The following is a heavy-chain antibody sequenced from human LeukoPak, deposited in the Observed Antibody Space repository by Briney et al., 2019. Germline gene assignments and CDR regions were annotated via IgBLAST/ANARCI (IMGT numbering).Heavy chain of an antibody. V-gene: IGHV5-51*01. J-gene: IGHJ4*02. D-gene: IGHD3-10*01. CDR1: GYSFTNCW. Sequence: GESLKISCKGSGYSFTNCWIGWVRQMPGKGLEWMGIIFPGDSDTKYSPSFQGQVTISADKSISTAYLQWSSLKASDTAMYYCARAYYYGSGRYYTLVYWGQGTLVTVSS. CDR2: IFPGDSDT. CDR3: ARAYYYGSGRYYTLVY.